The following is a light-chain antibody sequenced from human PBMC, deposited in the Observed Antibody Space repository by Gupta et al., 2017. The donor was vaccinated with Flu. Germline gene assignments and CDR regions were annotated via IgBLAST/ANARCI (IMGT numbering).Light chain of an antibody. Sequence: SSDVGGYNYVSWYQQHPGNAPKLMIYEVSKRPSGVPDRFSGSKSGNTASLTVSGLQAEDEADYYCSSYAGSNFWVFGGGTKLTVL. V-gene: IGLV2-8*01. J-gene: IGLJ3*02. CDR3: SSYAGSNFWV. CDR1: SSDVGGYNY. CDR2: EVS.